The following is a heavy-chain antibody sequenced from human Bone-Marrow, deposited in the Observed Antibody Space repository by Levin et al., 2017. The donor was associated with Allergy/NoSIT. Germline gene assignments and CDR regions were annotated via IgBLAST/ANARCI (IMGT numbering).Heavy chain of an antibody. Sequence: GESLKISCAASGFTFDDYGMSWVRQAPGKGLEWVSGINWNGGSTGYADSVKGRFTISRDNAKNSLYLQMNSLRAEDTALYHCARDVRFQVAGVYDAFDIWGQGTMVTVSS. CDR1: GFTFDDYG. CDR3: ARDVRFQVAGVYDAFDI. CDR2: INWNGGST. V-gene: IGHV3-20*01. D-gene: IGHD6-19*01. J-gene: IGHJ3*02.